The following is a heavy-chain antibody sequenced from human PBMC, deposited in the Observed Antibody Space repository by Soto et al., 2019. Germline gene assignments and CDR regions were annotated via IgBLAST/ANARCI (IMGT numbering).Heavy chain of an antibody. V-gene: IGHV4-31*03. J-gene: IGHJ6*02. Sequence: TLSFSCTVSGTSISSGGYYWRWIRQHPGKGLELIEYISYRGSAYYSPSLKSRVTISVDTSKNQYSLKVNSVTAADTAVYYCARRMHNYYTMGVWGQGTTVTVSS. D-gene: IGHD2-15*01. CDR2: ISYRGSA. CDR1: GTSISSGGYY. CDR3: ARRMHNYYTMGV.